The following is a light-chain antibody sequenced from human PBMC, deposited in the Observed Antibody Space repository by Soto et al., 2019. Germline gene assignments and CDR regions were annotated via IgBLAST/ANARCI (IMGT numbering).Light chain of an antibody. CDR2: GAS. V-gene: IGKV3-20*01. J-gene: IGKJ3*01. CDR1: QSINNRY. Sequence: EIVLTQSPGTLSLSPGERATLSCRASQSINNRYLAWYQQKPGQAPRLLIYGASSRATGIPDRFNGSGSGTDFTLTISRLEPEDFAVYYCQQFGSSPGFTFGPGTKVDMK. CDR3: QQFGSSPGFT.